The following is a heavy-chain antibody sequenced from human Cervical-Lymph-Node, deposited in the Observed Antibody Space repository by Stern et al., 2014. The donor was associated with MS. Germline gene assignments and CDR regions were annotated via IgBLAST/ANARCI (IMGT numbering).Heavy chain of an antibody. CDR2: IVPMFGTA. D-gene: IGHD3-3*01. CDR3: ARTRGPVFGVVIENWFDS. V-gene: IGHV1-69*18. CDR1: GGSFSSYP. J-gene: IGHJ5*01. Sequence: QVQLGQSGAEVKKPGSSVKVSCLASGGSFSSYPISWVRQAPGQGLEWMGRIVPMFGTAHYAQKFQGRVTITADESTSTAYMEMSSLRSEDTAMYFCARTRGPVFGVVIENWFDSWGQGTLVTVSS.